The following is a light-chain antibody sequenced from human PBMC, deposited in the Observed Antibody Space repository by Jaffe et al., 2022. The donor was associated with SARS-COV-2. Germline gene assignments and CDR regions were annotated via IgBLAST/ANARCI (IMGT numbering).Light chain of an antibody. V-gene: IGKV3-15*01. CDR2: GAS. Sequence: IVMTQSPATLSVSPGERATLSCRASQSVRINLAWFQQKPGQAPRLLIYGASTRATGIPARFSGSGSGTEFTLTISSLQSEDFAVYYCQQYNKWPQVTFGGGTKVEIK. J-gene: IGKJ4*01. CDR1: QSVRIN. CDR3: QQYNKWPQVT.